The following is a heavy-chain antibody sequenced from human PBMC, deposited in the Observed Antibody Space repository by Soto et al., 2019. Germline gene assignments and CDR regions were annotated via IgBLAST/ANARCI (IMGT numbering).Heavy chain of an antibody. J-gene: IGHJ4*02. CDR2: ITGTGGST. CDR1: GFTFSNYA. V-gene: IGHV3-23*01. CDR3: ALTRRSSLLEVAGPGFEY. D-gene: IGHD6-19*01. Sequence: PGGSLRLSCAASGFTFSNYAMTWVRQAPGKGLEWVSSITGTGGSTYYADSVKGRFTISRDNSKNTLYLQMDSLRVDDTGVYYCALTRRSSLLEVAGPGFEYWGQGTLVTVSS.